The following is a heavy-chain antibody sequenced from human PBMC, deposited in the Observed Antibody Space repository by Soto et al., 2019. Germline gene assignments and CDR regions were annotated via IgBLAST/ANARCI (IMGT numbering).Heavy chain of an antibody. D-gene: IGHD6-6*01. J-gene: IGHJ4*02. V-gene: IGHV3-21*01. CDR1: GFTFSSYS. CDR3: ARVGGQLVPGFDY. CDR2: ISSSSSYI. Sequence: EVQLVESGGGLVKPGGSLRLSCAASGFTFSSYSMNWVRQAPGKGLEWVSSISSSSSYIYYADSVKGRFTISRDNGKNPLFLQMNRLGGEDQAVYYCARVGGQLVPGFDYWGQGTLVTVSS.